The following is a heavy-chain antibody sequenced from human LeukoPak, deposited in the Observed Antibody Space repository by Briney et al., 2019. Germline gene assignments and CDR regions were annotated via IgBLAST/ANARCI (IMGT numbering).Heavy chain of an antibody. D-gene: IGHD2-8*01. CDR1: GFTFSSYS. V-gene: IGHV3-21*01. Sequence: GGSLRLSSAASGFTFSSYSMNWVRQAPGKGLEWVTSISSSSSYIYYADSVKGRFTISRDNAKNSLYLQMNSLRAEDTAVYYCARGVGYCTNGVCRGYYYYYMDVWGKGTTVTVSS. CDR3: ARGVGYCTNGVCRGYYYYYMDV. CDR2: ISSSSSYI. J-gene: IGHJ6*03.